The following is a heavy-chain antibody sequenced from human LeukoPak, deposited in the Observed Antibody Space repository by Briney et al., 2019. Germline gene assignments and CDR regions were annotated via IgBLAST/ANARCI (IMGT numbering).Heavy chain of an antibody. CDR1: GYIFTSYW. J-gene: IGHJ6*03. CDR3: ARLGYSYGYDYYYYYYMDV. V-gene: IGHV5-51*01. CDR2: IYPGDSDT. D-gene: IGHD5-18*01. Sequence: GEPLKISCKGSGYIFTSYWIGWVRQIPGKGLEWMGVIYPGDSDTRYITCYRGHVPISAANPLSTAYLQWSSLKASDTAMHYCARLGYSYGYDYYYYYYMDVWGKGTTVTVSS.